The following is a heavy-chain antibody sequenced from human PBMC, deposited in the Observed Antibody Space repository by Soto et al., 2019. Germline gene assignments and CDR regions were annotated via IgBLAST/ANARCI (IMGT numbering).Heavy chain of an antibody. D-gene: IGHD2-8*01. V-gene: IGHV3-15*01. J-gene: IGHJ6*02. CDR3: TRDLGVYGLDV. CDR2: IKSKKDGGTI. CDR1: GFNFSNAW. Sequence: GSLRLSCAASGFNFSNAWMSWVRQAPGKGLEWVGRIKSKKDGGTIGHAAPVKGRFIVSRDDSKNMLVLQMNSLKTEDTGVYFCTRDLGVYGLDVWGQGTTVTVSS.